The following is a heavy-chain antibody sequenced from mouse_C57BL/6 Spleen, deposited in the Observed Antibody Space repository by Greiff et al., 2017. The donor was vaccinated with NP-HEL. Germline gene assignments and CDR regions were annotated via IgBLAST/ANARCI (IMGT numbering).Heavy chain of an antibody. D-gene: IGHD2-5*01. CDR1: GFTFSDYG. Sequence: EVHLVESGGGLVKPGGSLKLSCAASGFTFSDYGMHWVRQAPEKGLEWVAYISSGSSTIYYADTVKGRFTISRDNAKNTLFLQMTSLRSEDTAMYYCARPRRIYSNYEGFAYWGQGTLVTVSA. J-gene: IGHJ3*01. CDR3: ARPRRIYSNYEGFAY. V-gene: IGHV5-17*01. CDR2: ISSGSSTI.